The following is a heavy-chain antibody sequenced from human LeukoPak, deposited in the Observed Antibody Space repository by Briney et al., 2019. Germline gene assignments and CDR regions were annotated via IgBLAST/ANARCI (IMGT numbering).Heavy chain of an antibody. CDR1: GFTFSGSA. J-gene: IGHJ6*03. D-gene: IGHD6-6*01. CDR2: IRSKANSYAT. CDR3: TRQFIAARPVYYYYYMDV. V-gene: IGHV3-73*01. Sequence: GGSLRLSCAASGFTFSGSAMHWVRQASGKGLEWVGRIRSKANSYATAYAASVKGRLTISRDDSKNTAYLQMNSLKTEDTAVYYCTRQFIAARPVYYYYYMDVWGKGTTVTVSS.